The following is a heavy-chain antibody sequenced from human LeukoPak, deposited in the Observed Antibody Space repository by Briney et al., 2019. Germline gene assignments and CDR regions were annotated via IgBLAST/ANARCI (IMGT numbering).Heavy chain of an antibody. D-gene: IGHD3-16*01. CDR3: ARAVDVADY. CDR2: IKEDDSAK. V-gene: IGHV3-7*01. CDR1: GFIFTYHR. Sequence: AGALTLSCVATGFIFTYHRMNCVRQAPSKELEWMANIKEDDSAKVYADSVRGRFTISRDNAKNSLYLQMNNLRVEDTAVYYCARAVDVADYWGRGTLVTVSS. J-gene: IGHJ4*02.